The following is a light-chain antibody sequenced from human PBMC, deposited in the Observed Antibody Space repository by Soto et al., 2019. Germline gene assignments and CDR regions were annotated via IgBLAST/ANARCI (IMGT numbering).Light chain of an antibody. CDR3: QQYCSSRLS. CDR2: DAS. Sequence: ELVLTQSPATLSLSPGERATLSCGATQSVSSSYLAWYPQKPGLAPRLLISDASNRATGIPDRLSGSGSGTDFIPTISRLETEDLAVYYGQQYCSSRLSFGQGTRLEIK. V-gene: IGKV3D-20*01. CDR1: QSVSSSY. J-gene: IGKJ5*01.